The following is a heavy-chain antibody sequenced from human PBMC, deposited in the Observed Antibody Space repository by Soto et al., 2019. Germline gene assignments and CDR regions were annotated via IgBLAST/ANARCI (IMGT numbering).Heavy chain of an antibody. CDR3: ARVGSGWWYFDY. D-gene: IGHD6-19*01. CDR1: GGSISSYY. CDR2: IYYSGST. V-gene: IGHV4-59*01. Sequence: SETLSLTCTVSGGSISSYYLSWIRQPPGKGLEWIGYIYYSGSTNYNPSLKSRVIISVNTSKNQFSLKLTSVTAADTAVYYCARVGSGWWYFDYWGQGTLVTVSS. J-gene: IGHJ4*02.